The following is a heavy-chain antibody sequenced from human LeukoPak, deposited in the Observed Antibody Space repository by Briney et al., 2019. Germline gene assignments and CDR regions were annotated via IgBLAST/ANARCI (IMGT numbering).Heavy chain of an antibody. CDR1: GGSISSSSYY. J-gene: IGHJ4*02. CDR3: ARATWNGYMFDY. D-gene: IGHD5-24*01. V-gene: IGHV4-61*05. Sequence: SETLSLTCTVSGGSISSSSYYWGWIRQPPGKGLEWIGYIYYSGHTNYNPSLNSRVAISIDTPKNQFSLKLNSLTAADTAVYYCARATWNGYMFDYWGQGSLVTVTS. CDR2: IYYSGHT.